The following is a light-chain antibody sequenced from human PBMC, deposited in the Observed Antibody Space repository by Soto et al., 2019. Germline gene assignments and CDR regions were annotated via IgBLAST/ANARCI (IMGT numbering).Light chain of an antibody. Sequence: DIPMTQSPSTLSASVGDRVTITCRASQSISGWLAWYQQKPGKAPNLLIFEASILESGVPSRFSGSGSGTEFTLTIDSLQPDDFATYYCQQYTTYSPTFGQGTKVEI. V-gene: IGKV1-5*03. CDR1: QSISGW. CDR3: QQYTTYSPT. J-gene: IGKJ1*01. CDR2: EAS.